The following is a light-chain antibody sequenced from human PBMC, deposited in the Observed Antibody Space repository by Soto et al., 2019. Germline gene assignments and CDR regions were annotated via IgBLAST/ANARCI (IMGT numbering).Light chain of an antibody. CDR1: QSVGKY. Sequence: IVSTQPPATLSLSPGERATLSCRASQSVGKYLAWYQQKPGQAPRLLIYDVSNRATGIPARFSGSGSETAFTLAISRLEPGDFAVYYCQQYVTSPAITFGQGPRLEIK. CDR2: DVS. V-gene: IGKV3-11*01. CDR3: QQYVTSPAIT. J-gene: IGKJ5*01.